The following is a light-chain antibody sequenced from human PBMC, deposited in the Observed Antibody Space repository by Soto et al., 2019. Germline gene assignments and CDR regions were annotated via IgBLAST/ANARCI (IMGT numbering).Light chain of an antibody. CDR2: RDR. J-gene: IGLJ2*01. Sequence: SYELTQPLSVSVALGQTAKITCGGNNVGTKNVYWYQQKPGQAPVLVIYRDRNRPSGVPERLSGSNSGNTATLTISGAQVGDEADYYCQVWDSTTVVFGGVTKLTVL. CDR3: QVWDSTTVV. V-gene: IGLV3-9*01. CDR1: NVGTKN.